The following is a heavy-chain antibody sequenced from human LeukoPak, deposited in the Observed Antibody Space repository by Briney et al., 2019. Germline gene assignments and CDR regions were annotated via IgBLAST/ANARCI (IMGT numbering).Heavy chain of an antibody. V-gene: IGHV4-39*07. Sequence: SETLSLTCTVSGGSISSSSYYWGWIRQPPGKGLEWIGSIYSSGSTYYNPSLKGRVTISVDTSKNQFSLKLSSVTAADTAVYYCAREDYDFWSGSSYYYYYMDVWAKGPRSPSP. CDR1: GGSISSSSYY. CDR2: IYSSGST. D-gene: IGHD3-3*01. CDR3: AREDYDFWSGSSYYYYYMDV. J-gene: IGHJ6*03.